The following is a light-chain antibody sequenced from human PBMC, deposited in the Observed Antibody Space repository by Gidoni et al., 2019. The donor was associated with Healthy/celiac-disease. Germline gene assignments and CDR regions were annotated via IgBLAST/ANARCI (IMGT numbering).Light chain of an antibody. CDR3: QQYNNWPPYT. CDR2: GAS. V-gene: IGKV3D-15*01. J-gene: IGKJ2*01. CDR1: QSVGSN. Sequence: EIVMTQSPATLSVYPGERTTLSCRASQSVGSNLAWYQLKPGQAPRLLIYGASTRATGIPARFSGSGSGTEFTLTISSLQSEDCAVYYCQQYNNWPPYTFGQGTKLEIK.